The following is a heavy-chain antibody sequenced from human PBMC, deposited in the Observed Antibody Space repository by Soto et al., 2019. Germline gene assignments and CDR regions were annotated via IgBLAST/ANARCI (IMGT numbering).Heavy chain of an antibody. J-gene: IGHJ4*02. Sequence: RGSLRLSCAGSGFDFSDFHISWVRQAPGKGLEWISYISSSLGHTDYADSVKGRFTISRDNAKSSVFLEMSDLRSDDTEVYYCAANWNFGLNFWGQGPLVTVYS. CDR2: ISSSLGHT. CDR1: GFDFSDFH. CDR3: AANWNFGLNF. D-gene: IGHD1-1*01. V-gene: IGHV3-11*03.